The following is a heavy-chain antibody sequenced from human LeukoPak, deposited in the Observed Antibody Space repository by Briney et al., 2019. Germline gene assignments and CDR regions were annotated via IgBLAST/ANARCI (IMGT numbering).Heavy chain of an antibody. CDR3: ARDSYYGMDV. J-gene: IGHJ6*02. CDR2: IYYSGST. CDR1: GGPISSYY. V-gene: IGHV4-59*01. Sequence: SETLSLTCTVSGGPISSYYWSWIRQPPGKGLEWIGYIYYSGSTNYNPSLKSRVTISVDTSKNQFSRKLSSVTAADTAVYYCARDSYYGMDVWGQGTTVTVSS.